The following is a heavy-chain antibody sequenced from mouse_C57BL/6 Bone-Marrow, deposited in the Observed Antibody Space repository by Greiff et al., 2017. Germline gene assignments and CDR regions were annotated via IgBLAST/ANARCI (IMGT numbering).Heavy chain of an antibody. Sequence: VQLQQSGAELVKPGASVKLSCTASGFNFKDDYMHWVKQRPEQGLEWIGWIDPAYGDTEYASKFKGKATITDDKSSNTAYLQLSSLTSEDTAVYYCATLCITTVSVDYWCQGTTLTVSS. V-gene: IGHV14-4*01. CDR2: IDPAYGDT. J-gene: IGHJ2*01. CDR1: GFNFKDDY. D-gene: IGHD1-1*01. CDR3: ATLCITTVSVDY.